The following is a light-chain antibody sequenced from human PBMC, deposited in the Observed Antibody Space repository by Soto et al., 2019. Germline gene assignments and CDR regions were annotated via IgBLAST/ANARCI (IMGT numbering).Light chain of an antibody. CDR2: DAS. CDR3: QQRNDSS. J-gene: IGKJ4*01. CDR1: QSISTY. Sequence: EIVLTQSPATLSMSPGDRATLSCRASQSISTYLAWYQQKPGQAPRLPIYDASIRATGIPARFSGSGSGTDFALTISSLEPGDFGVFYRQQRNDSSFGGGTKGEIK. V-gene: IGKV3-11*01.